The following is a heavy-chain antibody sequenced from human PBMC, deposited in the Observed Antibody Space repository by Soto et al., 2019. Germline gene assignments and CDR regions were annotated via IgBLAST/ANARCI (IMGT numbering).Heavy chain of an antibody. D-gene: IGHD6-6*01. J-gene: IGHJ6*02. Sequence: PSETLSLTCAVSGGSISSGGYSWSRIRQPPGKGLEWIGYIYHSGSTYYNPSLKSRATISVDRSKNQFSLKLSSVTAADTAVYYCARGLSEYSSSSPYYYYGMDVWGQGTTVTVSS. CDR3: ARGLSEYSSSSPYYYYGMDV. CDR1: GGSISSGGYS. V-gene: IGHV4-30-2*01. CDR2: IYHSGST.